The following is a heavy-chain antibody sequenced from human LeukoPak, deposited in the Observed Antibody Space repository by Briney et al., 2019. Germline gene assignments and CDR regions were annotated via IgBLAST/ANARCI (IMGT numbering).Heavy chain of an antibody. V-gene: IGHV4-39*07. CDR1: GGSISSSSYY. Sequence: SETLSLTCTVSGGSISSSSYYWGWIRQPPGKGLEWIGSIYYSGSTYYNPSLKSRVTISVDTSKNQFSLKLSSVTAADTAVYYCARVGFYYDSSGYYYGRPDWFDPWGQGTLVTVSS. D-gene: IGHD3-22*01. CDR2: IYYSGST. CDR3: ARVGFYYDSSGYYYGRPDWFDP. J-gene: IGHJ5*02.